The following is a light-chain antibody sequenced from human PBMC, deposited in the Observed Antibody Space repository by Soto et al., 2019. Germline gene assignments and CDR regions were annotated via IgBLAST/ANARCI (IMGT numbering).Light chain of an antibody. J-gene: IGKJ1*01. V-gene: IGKV1-5*03. CDR3: QDDNSYSEA. CDR2: KAS. CDR1: QTISSW. Sequence: DIQMTQSPSTLSGSVGDRVTITCRASQTISSWLAWYQQKPGKAPKLLIYKASTLKSGVPSRFSGSGSGTEFTLTISSLQPDDFAAYYCQDDNSYSEAFGQGTKVDI.